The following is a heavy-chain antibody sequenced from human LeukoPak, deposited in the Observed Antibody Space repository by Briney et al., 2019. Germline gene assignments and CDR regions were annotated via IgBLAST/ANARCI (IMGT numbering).Heavy chain of an antibody. D-gene: IGHD6-19*01. V-gene: IGHV4-4*02. Sequence: SETLSLTCAVSGGSISSSNWWSWVRQPPGKGLEWIGEIYHSGSTNYNPSLKSRVTISVDTSKNQFSLKLSSVTAADTAVYYCARDKAVAGVDYWGQGTLVTVSS. CDR2: IYHSGST. CDR3: ARDKAVAGVDY. J-gene: IGHJ4*02. CDR1: GGSISSSNW.